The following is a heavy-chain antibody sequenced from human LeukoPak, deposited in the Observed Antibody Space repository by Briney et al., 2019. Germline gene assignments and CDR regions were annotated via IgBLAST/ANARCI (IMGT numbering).Heavy chain of an antibody. J-gene: IGHJ4*02. CDR3: VRGGEIGLDY. Sequence: GGSLRLSCAASGYRFSTSDMHWVRQASGRGLEWVSSIASTGETYYAPSVKGRFTISRENVKNSLYLQMNSLRGGDTAIYHCVRGGEIGLDYWGQGALITVSS. V-gene: IGHV3-13*01. CDR1: GYRFSTSD. D-gene: IGHD3-16*01. CDR2: IASTGET.